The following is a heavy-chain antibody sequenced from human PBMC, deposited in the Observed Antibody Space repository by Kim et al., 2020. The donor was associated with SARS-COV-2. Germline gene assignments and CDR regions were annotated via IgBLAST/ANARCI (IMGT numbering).Heavy chain of an antibody. Sequence: SETLSLTCTVSGGSISSYYWSWIRQPPGKGLEWIGYIYYSGSTNYNPSLKSRVTISVDTSKNQFSLKLSSVTAADTAVYYCASSRLVYYDFWSGYRGAPYYGMDVWGQGTTVTVSS. CDR3: ASSRLVYYDFWSGYRGAPYYGMDV. V-gene: IGHV4-59*01. D-gene: IGHD3-3*01. CDR1: GGSISSYY. CDR2: IYYSGST. J-gene: IGHJ6*02.